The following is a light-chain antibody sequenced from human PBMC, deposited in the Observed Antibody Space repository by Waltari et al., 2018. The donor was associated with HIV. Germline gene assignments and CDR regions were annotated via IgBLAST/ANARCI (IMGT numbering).Light chain of an antibody. CDR3: GTWDRTLGGVV. J-gene: IGLJ3*02. CDR1: SSNIGNAS. V-gene: IGLV1-51*01. Sequence: QSVLTQPPSVSAAPGQKVTISCSRSSSNIGNASVSWYQHVPGAAPSLLIYDNSERPSGIPDRFSGSESGTSATLAITGLQTGDEADDYCGTWDRTLGGVVFGGGTKLTVL. CDR2: DNS.